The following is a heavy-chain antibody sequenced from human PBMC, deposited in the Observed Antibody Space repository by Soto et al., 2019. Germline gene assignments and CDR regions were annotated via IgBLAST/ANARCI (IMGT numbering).Heavy chain of an antibody. CDR3: AKFRWATSYFD. V-gene: IGHV3-15*01. Sequence: PGGSLRLSCAASGFTFSHAWMSWVRQAPGKGLEWVGRIKSRADGGTKDYGAPVRGRFTISRDDSENMLYLQMNSLKTEDTAVYYCAKFRWATSYFDWGQGTVVTVSS. CDR1: GFTFSHAW. CDR2: IKSRADGGTK. D-gene: IGHD1-26*01. J-gene: IGHJ4*02.